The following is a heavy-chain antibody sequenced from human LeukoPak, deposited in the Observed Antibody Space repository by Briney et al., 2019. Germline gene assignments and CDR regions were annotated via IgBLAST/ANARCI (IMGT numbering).Heavy chain of an antibody. CDR3: ARLRDSGWYKSPLDY. J-gene: IGHJ4*02. CDR2: IYYSGST. Sequence: PSETLSLTCTVSGGSISSSSYYWGWIRQPPGKGLEWIGSIYYSGSTYYNPSLKSRVTISVDTSKNQFSLKLRSVTAADTAVYYCARLRDSGWYKSPLDYWGQGTLVSVSS. D-gene: IGHD6-19*01. CDR1: GGSISSSSYY. V-gene: IGHV4-39*07.